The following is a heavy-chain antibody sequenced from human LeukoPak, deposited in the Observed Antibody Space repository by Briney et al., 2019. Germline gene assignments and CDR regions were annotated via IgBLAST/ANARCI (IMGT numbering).Heavy chain of an antibody. J-gene: IGHJ5*02. CDR2: IYYSGST. CDR3: AREDYGDYGWFDP. D-gene: IGHD4-17*01. Sequence: ASETLSLTCTVSGGSISSSSYYWGWIRQPPGKGLEWIGSIYYSGSTYYNPSLKSRVTISVDTSKNQFSLELSSVTAADTAVYYCAREDYGDYGWFDPWAGEPWSPSPQ. CDR1: GGSISSSSYY. V-gene: IGHV4-39*07.